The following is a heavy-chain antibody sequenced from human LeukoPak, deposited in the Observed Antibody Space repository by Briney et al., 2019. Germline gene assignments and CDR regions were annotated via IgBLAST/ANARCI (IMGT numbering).Heavy chain of an antibody. CDR1: GYTFTSYD. V-gene: IGHV1-8*01. CDR2: MNPNSGNT. CDR3: ASSLGYYYDSSGYFKNDAFDI. J-gene: IGHJ3*02. D-gene: IGHD3-22*01. Sequence: ASVKVSCKASGYTFTSYDINWVRQATGQGLEWMGWMNPNSGNTGYAQKFQGRVTMTRNTSISTAYMELGSLRSEDTAVYYCASSLGYYYDSSGYFKNDAFDIWGQGTMVTVSS.